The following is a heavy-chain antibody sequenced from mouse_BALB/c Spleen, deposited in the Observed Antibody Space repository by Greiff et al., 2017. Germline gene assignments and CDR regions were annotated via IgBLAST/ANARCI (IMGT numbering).Heavy chain of an antibody. J-gene: IGHJ3*01. CDR3: ARNLYYYGSSYSY. CDR2: ISYSGST. CDR1: GYSITSDYA. D-gene: IGHD1-1*01. V-gene: IGHV3-2*02. Sequence: EVKLQESGPGLVKPSQSLSLTCTVTGYSITSDYAWNWIRQFPGNKLEWMGYISYSGSTSYNPSLKSRISITRDTSKNQFFLQLNSVTTEDTATYYCARNLYYYGSSYSYWGQGTLVTVSA.